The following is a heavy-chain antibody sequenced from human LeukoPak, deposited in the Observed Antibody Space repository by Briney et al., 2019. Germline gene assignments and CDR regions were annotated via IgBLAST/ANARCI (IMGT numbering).Heavy chain of an antibody. D-gene: IGHD2-2*02. CDR3: ARDGRIVVVPAAIEVGWFDP. J-gene: IGHJ5*02. CDR1: GFTVSGNY. CDR2: IYSGGST. V-gene: IGHV3-53*05. Sequence: GSLRLSCAASGFTVSGNYMSWVRQAPGKGLEWVSTIYSGGSTYYADSVKGRFTISRDNSKNTLYLQMNSLRAEDTAVYYCARDGRIVVVPAAIEVGWFDPWGQGTLVTVSS.